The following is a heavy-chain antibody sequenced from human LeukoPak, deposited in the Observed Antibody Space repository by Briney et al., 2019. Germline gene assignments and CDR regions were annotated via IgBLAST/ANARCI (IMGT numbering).Heavy chain of an antibody. Sequence: PSETLSLTCTVSGGSISSSSYYWGWIRQPPGKGLEWIGSIYCSGSTYYNPSLKSRVTISVDTSKNQFSLKLSSVTAADTAVYYCARGIASRPFDYWGQGTLVTVSS. V-gene: IGHV4-39*07. D-gene: IGHD2-15*01. CDR2: IYCSGST. J-gene: IGHJ4*02. CDR3: ARGIASRPFDY. CDR1: GGSISSSSYY.